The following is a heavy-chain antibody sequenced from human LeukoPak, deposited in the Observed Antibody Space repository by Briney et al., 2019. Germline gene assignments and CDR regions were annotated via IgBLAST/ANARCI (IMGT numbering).Heavy chain of an antibody. D-gene: IGHD1-26*01. Sequence: PGGSLRLSCEVSGFTFSSYSMTWVRQAPGKGLEWVSSISSSSSYIYYADSVKGRFTISRDNAQKSLYLQMDSLRAEDTAFYFCARDGEIVGARFDYWGQGTLVTVSS. CDR3: ARDGEIVGARFDY. CDR1: GFTFSSYS. J-gene: IGHJ4*02. CDR2: ISSSSSYI. V-gene: IGHV3-21*04.